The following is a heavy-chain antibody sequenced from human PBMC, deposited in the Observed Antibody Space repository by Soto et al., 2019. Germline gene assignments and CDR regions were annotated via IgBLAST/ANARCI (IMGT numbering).Heavy chain of an antibody. J-gene: IGHJ4*02. CDR3: AKNPGYYYDSTGYHFDY. CDR2: ISYGGGTT. CDR1: EFTFSNYA. D-gene: IGHD3-22*01. V-gene: IGHV3-23*01. Sequence: GGSLRLSCAASEFTFSNYAMSWVRQAPGKGLEWVSAISYGGGTTYYADSVKGRFTIARDNSKNTLYLQMNSLRAEDTAVYYCAKNPGYYYDSTGYHFDYWGQGTLVTVSS.